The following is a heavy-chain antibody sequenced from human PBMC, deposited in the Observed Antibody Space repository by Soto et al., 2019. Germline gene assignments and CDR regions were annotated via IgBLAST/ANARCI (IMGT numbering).Heavy chain of an antibody. CDR1: GYTFTSYY. D-gene: IGHD6-19*01. CDR3: ARDPQWLPHAHSYYYYGMDV. Sequence: QVQLVQSGAEVKKPGASVKVSCKASGYTFTSYYMHWVRQAPGQGLEWMGIINPSGSSTSYAQKFQGRVTITRDTSTSTVYMELISLRSADKAVYYFARDPQWLPHAHSYYYYGMDVGVEGTTVTVSS. V-gene: IGHV1-46*01. CDR2: INPSGSST. J-gene: IGHJ6*04.